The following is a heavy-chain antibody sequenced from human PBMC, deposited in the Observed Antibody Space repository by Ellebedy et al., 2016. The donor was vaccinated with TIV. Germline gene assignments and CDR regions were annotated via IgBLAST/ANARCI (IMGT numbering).Heavy chain of an antibody. J-gene: IGHJ3*02. Sequence: GGSLRLSCAASGFTFSSYGMHWVRQAPGKGLEWVAVIWYDGSNKYYADSVKGRFTISRDNSKNTLYLQMNSLRAEDTAVYYCARDRSITIFGDAFDIWGQGTMVTVSS. CDR3: ARDRSITIFGDAFDI. CDR1: GFTFSSYG. V-gene: IGHV3-33*01. D-gene: IGHD3-3*01. CDR2: IWYDGSNK.